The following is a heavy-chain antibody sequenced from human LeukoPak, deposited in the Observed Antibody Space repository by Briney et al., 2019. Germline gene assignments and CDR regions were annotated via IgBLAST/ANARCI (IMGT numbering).Heavy chain of an antibody. Sequence: ASVKVSCKASGYTFTGYYMHWVRQAPGQGLEWVGWINPNSGGTNYAQKFQGRVTMTRDTSISTAYMELSRLRSDDTAVYYCASSYASVITFGGVIPPDYWGQGTLVTVSS. CDR1: GYTFTGYY. CDR3: ASSYASVITFGGVIPPDY. J-gene: IGHJ4*02. D-gene: IGHD3-16*02. V-gene: IGHV1-2*02. CDR2: INPNSGGT.